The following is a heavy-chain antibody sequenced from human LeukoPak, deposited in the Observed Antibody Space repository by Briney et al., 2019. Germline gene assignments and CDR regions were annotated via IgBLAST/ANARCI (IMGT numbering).Heavy chain of an antibody. D-gene: IGHD4-11*01. J-gene: IGHJ4*02. CDR2: TYYSGST. Sequence: SETLSLTCTVSGGSVSSATYYCAWIRQPPGKGLEWIGSTYYSGSTYYNPSLKSPVTISVDTSKRQFSLKLSSVTAADTAVYHCARHGHHGNYDFWGQGTLVTVSS. CDR3: ARHGHHGNYDF. V-gene: IGHV4-39*01. CDR1: GGSVSSATYY.